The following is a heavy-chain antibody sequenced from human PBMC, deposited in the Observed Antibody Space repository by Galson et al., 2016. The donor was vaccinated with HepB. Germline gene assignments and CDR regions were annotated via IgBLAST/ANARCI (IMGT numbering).Heavy chain of an antibody. CDR2: IYPGDSDT. Sequence: QSGADVKKPGESLKISCKGSGYSFSTYWIAWVRQMPGKGLEWMGIIYPGDSDTKYSPSFQGQVAISADRSISTAYLQWTSLKASDTAMYFCARGDGYWASLDYWGQGTLVTVSS. D-gene: IGHD3-22*01. CDR3: ARGDGYWASLDY. J-gene: IGHJ4*02. CDR1: GYSFSTYW. V-gene: IGHV5-51*01.